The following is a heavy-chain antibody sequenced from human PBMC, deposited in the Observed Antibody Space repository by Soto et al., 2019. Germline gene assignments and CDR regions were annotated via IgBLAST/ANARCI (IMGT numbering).Heavy chain of an antibody. J-gene: IGHJ4*02. CDR2: IYTSGST. CDR1: GGSISSYY. Sequence: PSETLSLTCTVSGGSISSYYWSWIRQPAGKGLEWIGRIYTSGSTNYNPSFKSRVTMSVDTSKNQFSLKLSSVTAADTAVYYCARDRQLVEVYYFDYWGQGTLVTVSS. CDR3: ARDRQLVEVYYFDY. V-gene: IGHV4-4*07. D-gene: IGHD6-6*01.